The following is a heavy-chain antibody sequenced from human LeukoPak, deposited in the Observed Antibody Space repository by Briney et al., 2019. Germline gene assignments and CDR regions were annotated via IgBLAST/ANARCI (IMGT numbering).Heavy chain of an antibody. CDR2: IYSGGNT. D-gene: IGHD6-13*01. V-gene: IGHV3-53*01. J-gene: IGHJ4*02. Sequence: GGSLRLSCAASGFTVSSNHMSWVRQGPGKGLEWVSIIYSGGNTYYADSVKGRFTISRGNSKNTLYLQMNSLRAEDTAVYYCASHSSSWYGFDYWGQGTLVTVSS. CDR3: ASHSSSWYGFDY. CDR1: GFTVSSNH.